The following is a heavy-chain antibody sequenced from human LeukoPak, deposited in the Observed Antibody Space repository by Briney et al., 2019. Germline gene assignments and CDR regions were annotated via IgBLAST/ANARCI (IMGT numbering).Heavy chain of an antibody. J-gene: IGHJ4*02. CDR2: IYTSGST. D-gene: IGHD6-19*01. Sequence: SQTLSLTCTVSGGSISSGSYYWSWIRQPAGKGLEWIGRIYTSGSTNYNPSLKSRVTISVDTSKNQFSLKLSSVTAADTAVYYCARASGWSLSFDYWGQGTLVTVSS. CDR1: GGSISSGSYY. CDR3: ARASGWSLSFDY. V-gene: IGHV4-61*02.